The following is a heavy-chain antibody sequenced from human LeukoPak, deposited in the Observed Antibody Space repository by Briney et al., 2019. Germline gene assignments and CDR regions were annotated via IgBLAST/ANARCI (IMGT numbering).Heavy chain of an antibody. CDR2: IIPIFGTA. D-gene: IGHD6-13*01. CDR3: AREAAAGTRWFDP. CDR1: GGTFSSYA. V-gene: IGHV1-69*13. Sequence: VASVKVSCKASGGTFSSYAISWVRQAPGQGLEWMGGIIPIFGTANYAQKFQGRVTITADESTSTAYMELSSLRSEDTAVYYCAREAAAGTRWFDPWGQGTLVTVSS. J-gene: IGHJ5*02.